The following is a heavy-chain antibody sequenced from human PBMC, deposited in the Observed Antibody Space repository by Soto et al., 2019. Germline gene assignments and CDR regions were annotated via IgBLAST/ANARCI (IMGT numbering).Heavy chain of an antibody. V-gene: IGHV4-34*04. CDR1: GGSFSGYY. D-gene: IGHD6-25*01. CDR3: ARGSRVKIPAASGRDHYSHGRDV. J-gene: IGHJ6*02. CDR2: INHRGST. Sequence: QVQLQQWGAGLLKPSETLSLTCAVYGGSFSGYYWCWIRQPPGQGLEWIGEINHRGSTNHDPSLPRRATISVDTTNTQFSLKLTSVPAAATAVYYCARGSRVKIPAASGRDHYSHGRDVWGQATAVTVSS.